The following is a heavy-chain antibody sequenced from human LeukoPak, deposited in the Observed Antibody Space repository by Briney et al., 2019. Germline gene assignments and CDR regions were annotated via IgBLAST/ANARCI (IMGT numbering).Heavy chain of an antibody. CDR3: AKWGDYDILTGYYVSDF. CDR2: ITGSGDTT. J-gene: IGHJ4*02. V-gene: IGHV3-23*01. CDR1: GFIFRNYA. D-gene: IGHD3-9*01. Sequence: GGSLRLSCAASGFIFRNYAMSWVRQAPGKGLEWVSAITGSGDTTYYADSVKGRFTVSRDNSKNTLYVEMSTLRAEDTAVYYCAKWGDYDILTGYYVSDFWGQGTLVTVSS.